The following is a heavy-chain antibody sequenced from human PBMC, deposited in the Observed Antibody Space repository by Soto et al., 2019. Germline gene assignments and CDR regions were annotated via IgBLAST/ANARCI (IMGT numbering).Heavy chain of an antibody. CDR2: MNPNSGNT. CDR3: CVDIVVVVAVP. D-gene: IGHD2-15*01. Sequence: ASVKFYCKASGYTFTSYDINWVRQATGQGLEWMGWMNPNSGNTGYAQKFQGRVTMTRNTSISAAYMELSSLRSEDTAVYYCCVDIVVVVAVPWGQGTLVTVSS. V-gene: IGHV1-8*01. CDR1: GYTFTSYD. J-gene: IGHJ5*02.